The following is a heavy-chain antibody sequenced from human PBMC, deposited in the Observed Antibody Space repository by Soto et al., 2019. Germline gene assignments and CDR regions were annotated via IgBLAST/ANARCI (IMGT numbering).Heavy chain of an antibody. CDR2: IRSKANSYAT. CDR1: GFTFSGSA. CDR3: ARGVYDFWSGHPKGLEY. V-gene: IGHV3-73*02. J-gene: IGHJ4*02. Sequence: DVQLVESGGGLVQRGGSLKLCCAASGFTFSGSAVHWVRQASEKGLEWVGHIRSKANSYATAYVVSVKGRFTISRDDSRNTAYLQMNSLKTEDTAVYYCARGVYDFWSGHPKGLEYLGQGTVVNVSS. D-gene: IGHD3-3*01.